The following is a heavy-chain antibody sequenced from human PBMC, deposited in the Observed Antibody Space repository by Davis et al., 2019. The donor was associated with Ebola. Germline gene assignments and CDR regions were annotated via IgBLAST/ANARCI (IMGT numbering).Heavy chain of an antibody. CDR2: IWYDGSKK. Sequence: GGSLRLSCAASGFTFSNYGMHWVRQAPGEGLEWVAVIWYDGSKKYYADSVKGRFTISRDDSKNTMYLQMNSLSVDDTAVYFCARDLGTTNYYMDVWGRGTTVTVSS. V-gene: IGHV3-33*01. J-gene: IGHJ6*03. D-gene: IGHD4-11*01. CDR1: GFTFSNYG. CDR3: ARDLGTTNYYMDV.